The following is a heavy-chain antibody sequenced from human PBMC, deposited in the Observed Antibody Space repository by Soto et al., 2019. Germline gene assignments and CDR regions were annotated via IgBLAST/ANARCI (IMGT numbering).Heavy chain of an antibody. CDR2: IWYDGSNK. Sequence: QVQLVESGGGVVQPGRSLRLSCAASGFTFSSYGMHWVRQAPGKGLEWVAVIWYDGSNKYYADSVKGRFTISRDNSKNTLYLQMNSLRAEDTAVYYCARGTPLDYYYMDVWGKGTTVTVSS. V-gene: IGHV3-33*01. D-gene: IGHD1-7*01. CDR3: ARGTPLDYYYMDV. J-gene: IGHJ6*03. CDR1: GFTFSSYG.